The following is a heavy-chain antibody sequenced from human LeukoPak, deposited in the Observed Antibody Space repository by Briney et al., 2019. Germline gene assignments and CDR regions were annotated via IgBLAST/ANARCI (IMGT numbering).Heavy chain of an antibody. V-gene: IGHV3-30-3*01. CDR2: ISYDGSNK. CDR1: GFTFSSYA. CDR3: AREGYYILTGPPQDV. D-gene: IGHD3-9*01. J-gene: IGHJ6*02. Sequence: GRSLRLSCAASGFTFSSYAMHCVRQAPGKGLEWVAVISYDGSNKYYADSVKGRFTISRDNSKNTLYLQMNSLRAEDTAVYYCAREGYYILTGPPQDVWGQGTTVTVSS.